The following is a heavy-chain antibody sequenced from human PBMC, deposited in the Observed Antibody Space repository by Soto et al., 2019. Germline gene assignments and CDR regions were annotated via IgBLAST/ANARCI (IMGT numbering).Heavy chain of an antibody. Sequence: ASVKVSCKASGYTFTSYDINWVRQATGPGLEWMGWMNPNSGNTGYAQKFQGRVTMTRNTSISTAYMELSSLRSEDTAVYYCARGRVFGVVSNYYYGMDVWGQGTTVTVSS. V-gene: IGHV1-8*01. J-gene: IGHJ6*02. CDR1: GYTFTSYD. CDR2: MNPNSGNT. D-gene: IGHD3-3*01. CDR3: ARGRVFGVVSNYYYGMDV.